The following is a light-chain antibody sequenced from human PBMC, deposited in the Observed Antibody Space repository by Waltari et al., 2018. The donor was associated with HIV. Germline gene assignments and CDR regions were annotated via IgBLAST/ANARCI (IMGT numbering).Light chain of an antibody. Sequence: QSALTQSPSVSGTPGQRVTISCSGSSSNIGRNTVNWYQQLPGTAPKLLIYSNNQRPSGVPDRFSGTKSGTSASLAIRGLQSEDEADYYCQSADSSGTYVVFGGGTKLTVL. CDR3: QSADSSGTYVV. J-gene: IGLJ2*01. CDR1: SSNIGRNT. V-gene: IGLV1-44*01. CDR2: SNN.